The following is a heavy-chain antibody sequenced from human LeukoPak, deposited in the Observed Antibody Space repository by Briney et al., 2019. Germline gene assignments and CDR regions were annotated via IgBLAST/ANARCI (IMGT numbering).Heavy chain of an antibody. J-gene: IGHJ5*02. V-gene: IGHV3-21*01. CDR3: ARAYCSSTSCYSELFDP. Sequence: GGSLRLSCAASGFTFSSYSMNWVRQAPGKGLEGVASISSSSSYIYYADSVKGRFTISRDNAKNTLYLQMNSLRAEDTAVYYCARAYCSSTSCYSELFDPWGQGILVTVSS. CDR1: GFTFSSYS. D-gene: IGHD2-2*01. CDR2: ISSSSSYI.